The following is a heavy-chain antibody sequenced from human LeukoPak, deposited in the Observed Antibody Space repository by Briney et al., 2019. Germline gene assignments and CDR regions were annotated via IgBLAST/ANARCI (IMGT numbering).Heavy chain of an antibody. Sequence: PGGSLRLSCAASGFTFSDYYMSWIRQAPGKGLEWVSYISSSGSTIYYADSVKGRFTISRDSAKNSLYLQMNSLRAEDTAVYYCARGGLRFAPANWFDPWGQGTLVTVSS. CDR3: ARGGLRFAPANWFDP. V-gene: IGHV3-11*01. CDR1: GFTFSDYY. D-gene: IGHD3-3*01. CDR2: ISSSGSTI. J-gene: IGHJ5*02.